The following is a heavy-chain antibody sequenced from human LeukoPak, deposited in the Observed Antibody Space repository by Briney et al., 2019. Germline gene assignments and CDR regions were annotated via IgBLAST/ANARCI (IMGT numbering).Heavy chain of an antibody. CDR2: IKRDGSEK. V-gene: IGHV3-7*01. CDR1: GFIFSSYW. D-gene: IGHD3-3*01. J-gene: IGHJ4*02. Sequence: GGSLRLSCAASGFIFSSYWMGWVRQAPGKGLEWVANIKRDGSEKYYMHSVKGRFTISRDNAQNSLYLQMNSLRAEDTAVYYCARDKEAAVDFWSGYYPLWGQGTLVTVSS. CDR3: ARDKEAAVDFWSGYYPL.